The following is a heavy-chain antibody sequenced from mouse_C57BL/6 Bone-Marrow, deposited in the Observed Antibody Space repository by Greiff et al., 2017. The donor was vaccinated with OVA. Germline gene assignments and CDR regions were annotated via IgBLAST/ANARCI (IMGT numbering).Heavy chain of an antibody. D-gene: IGHD3-2*02. Sequence: QVQLQQSGAELARPGASVKLSCKASGYTFTSYGISWVKQRTGQGLEWIGEIYPRSGNTYYNEKFKGKATLTADKSSSTAYMELRSLTSEDAAVYFCARRRRLRFDYGGQGTTPTVSS. J-gene: IGHJ2*01. CDR1: GYTFTSYG. CDR2: IYPRSGNT. CDR3: ARRRRLRFDY. V-gene: IGHV1-81*01.